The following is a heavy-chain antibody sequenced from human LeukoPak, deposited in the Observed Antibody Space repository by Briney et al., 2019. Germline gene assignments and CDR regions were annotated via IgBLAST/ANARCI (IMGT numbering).Heavy chain of an antibody. CDR2: ISTGSSTT. D-gene: IGHD4-23*01. CDR1: EFAFSTYN. V-gene: IGHV3-48*02. CDR3: ARVAAGYSVNYFDY. J-gene: IGHJ4*02. Sequence: GGSLRLSCAASEFAFSTYNMNWVRQAPGKGLEWVSYISTGSSTTYYADSVKGRFTISRDNVENSLYLQMNSLRDEDPAVYYCARVAAGYSVNYFDYWGQGTLVTVSS.